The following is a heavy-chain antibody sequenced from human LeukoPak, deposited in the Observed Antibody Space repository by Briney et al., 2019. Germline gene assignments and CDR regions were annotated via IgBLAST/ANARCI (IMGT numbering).Heavy chain of an antibody. J-gene: IGHJ5*02. CDR2: ISSSGSTI. Sequence: GGSLRLSCAASGFTFSSYEMNWVRQAPGEGLEWVSYISSSGSTIYYADSVKGRFTISRDNAKNSLYLQMNSLGAEDTAVYYCARGMVRGVIFWFDPWGQGTLVTVSS. D-gene: IGHD3-10*01. CDR1: GFTFSSYE. V-gene: IGHV3-48*03. CDR3: ARGMVRGVIFWFDP.